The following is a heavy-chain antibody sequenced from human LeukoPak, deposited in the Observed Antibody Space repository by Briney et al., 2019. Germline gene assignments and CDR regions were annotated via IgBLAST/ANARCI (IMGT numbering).Heavy chain of an antibody. CDR3: ATQGGNFDY. CDR1: GFTFNSYA. D-gene: IGHD3-16*01. CDR2: ISASGGST. J-gene: IGHJ4*02. Sequence: GGSLRLSCAASGFTFNSYAMSWVRLAPGKGLEWVSIISASGGSTYYADSVKGRFTISRDNSKNTLYLQMNSLRAEDTAVYYCATQGGNFDYWGQGTLVTVSS. V-gene: IGHV3-23*01.